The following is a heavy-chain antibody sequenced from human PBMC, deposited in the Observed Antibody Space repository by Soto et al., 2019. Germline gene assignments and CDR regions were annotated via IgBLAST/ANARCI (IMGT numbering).Heavy chain of an antibody. CDR2: ISGSGGST. CDR3: AKGGYYYDSSGYRTRFDY. Sequence: EVQLLESGGGLVQPGGSLRLSCAASGFTFSSYAMSWVRQAPGKGLEWVSAISGSGGSTYYADSVKGRFTISRDNSKNTLYLQMNSLRAEDTAVYYCAKGGYYYDSSGYRTRFDYWGQGTLVTVSS. J-gene: IGHJ4*02. CDR1: GFTFSSYA. D-gene: IGHD3-22*01. V-gene: IGHV3-23*01.